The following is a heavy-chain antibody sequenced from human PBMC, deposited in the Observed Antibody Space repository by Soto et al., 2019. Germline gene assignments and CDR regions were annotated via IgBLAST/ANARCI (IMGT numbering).Heavy chain of an antibody. CDR1: GGSISNYD. J-gene: IGHJ5*02. CDR3: ASGGNWFDP. Sequence: PSEPMSLSCNVSGGSISNYDWTWVRQSPEKGLEWIGYMYYNGNINYNPSLKSRVTISIDTSKNQFSLTLKSVTAADTAVYYCASGGNWFDPWGQGNLVTVSS. V-gene: IGHV4-59*01. CDR2: MYYNGNI. D-gene: IGHD3-16*01.